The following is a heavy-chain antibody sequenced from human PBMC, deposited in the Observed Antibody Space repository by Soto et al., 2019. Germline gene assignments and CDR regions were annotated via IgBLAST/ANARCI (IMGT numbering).Heavy chain of an antibody. V-gene: IGHV4-4*07. Sequence: SETLSLTCTVSGGSISSYYWSWIRQPAGKGLEWIGRIYTSGSTNYNPSLKSRVTMSVDTSKNQFSLKLSSVTAADTAVYYCARSPPFDYVWGSYRNNWFDPWGQGTLVTVSS. J-gene: IGHJ5*02. D-gene: IGHD3-16*02. CDR2: IYTSGST. CDR3: ARSPPFDYVWGSYRNNWFDP. CDR1: GGSISSYY.